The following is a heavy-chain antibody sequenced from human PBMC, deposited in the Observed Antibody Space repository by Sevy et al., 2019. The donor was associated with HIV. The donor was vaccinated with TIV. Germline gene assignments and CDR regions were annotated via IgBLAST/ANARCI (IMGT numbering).Heavy chain of an antibody. Sequence: GSLRLSCAASGFTFSSYAMSWVRQAPGKGLEWVSAISGSGGSTYYADSVKGRFTISRDNSKNTLYLQMNSLRAEDTAVYYCAKGNSPRGAFDIWGQGTMVTVSS. CDR3: AKGNSPRGAFDI. D-gene: IGHD3-10*01. CDR2: ISGSGGST. CDR1: GFTFSSYA. V-gene: IGHV3-23*01. J-gene: IGHJ3*02.